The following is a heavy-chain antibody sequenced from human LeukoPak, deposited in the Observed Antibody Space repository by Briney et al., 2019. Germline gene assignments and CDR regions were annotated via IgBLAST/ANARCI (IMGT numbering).Heavy chain of an antibody. CDR3: AREGYFDWGFLENAAFDI. J-gene: IGHJ3*02. D-gene: IGHD3-9*01. V-gene: IGHV1-69*13. Sequence: ASVKLSCKASGGTFSSYAISWVRQAPGQGLEWMGGIIPIFGTANYAQKFQGRVTITADESTSTAYMELSSLRSEDTAVYYCAREGYFDWGFLENAAFDIWGQGTMVTVSS. CDR2: IIPIFGTA. CDR1: GGTFSSYA.